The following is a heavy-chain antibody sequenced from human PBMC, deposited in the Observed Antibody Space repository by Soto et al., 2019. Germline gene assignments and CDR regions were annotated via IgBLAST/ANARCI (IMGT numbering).Heavy chain of an antibody. Sequence: QVQLVQSGAEVKKPGASVKVSCKASGYTFTSYDINWVRQATGQGLEWMGWMNPNSGNTGYAQKFQGRVTMTRNTSISTAYMELSSLGSEDTSLYYCAREGGYSYGFDYWGQGTLVTVSS. V-gene: IGHV1-8*01. CDR1: GYTFTSYD. D-gene: IGHD5-18*01. CDR3: AREGGYSYGFDY. J-gene: IGHJ4*02. CDR2: MNPNSGNT.